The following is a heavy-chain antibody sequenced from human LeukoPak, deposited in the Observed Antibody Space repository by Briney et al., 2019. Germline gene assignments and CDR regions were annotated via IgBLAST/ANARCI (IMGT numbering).Heavy chain of an antibody. V-gene: IGHV3-48*01. Sequence: GGSLRLSCAASGFTFSSYSMTWVRQAPGKGLEWVSYISSSSSTIYYADSVKGRFTISKDNSNNTLYLQMNSLRAEDTAVYYCARGGGSSLKTFDYWGQGTLVTVSS. CDR2: ISSSSSTI. J-gene: IGHJ4*02. CDR1: GFTFSSYS. D-gene: IGHD6-13*01. CDR3: ARGGGSSLKTFDY.